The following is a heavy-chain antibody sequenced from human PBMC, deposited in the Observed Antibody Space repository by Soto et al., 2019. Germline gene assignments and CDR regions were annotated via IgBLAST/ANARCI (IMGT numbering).Heavy chain of an antibody. CDR3: ARDTEVDYDSSGYKGQNDAFDI. CDR2: IYYSGST. CDR1: GGSISSGGYY. D-gene: IGHD3-22*01. Sequence: NPSETLSLTCTVSGGSISSGGYYWSWIRQHPGKGLEWIGYIYYSGSTYYNPSLKSRVTISVDTSKNQFSLKLSSVTAADTAVYYCARDTEVDYDSSGYKGQNDAFDIWGQGTVVTVS. J-gene: IGHJ3*02. V-gene: IGHV4-31*03.